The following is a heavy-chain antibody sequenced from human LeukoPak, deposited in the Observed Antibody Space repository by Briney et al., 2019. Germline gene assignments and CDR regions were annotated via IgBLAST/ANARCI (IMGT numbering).Heavy chain of an antibody. J-gene: IGHJ4*02. V-gene: IGHV1-8*01. Sequence: ASVKVSCKASGYTFTSYDINWVRQATGQGLEWLGWMNPNSGNTGYAQKFQGRVTMTRNTSISTAYMELSSLRSEDTAVYYCARAFSLSSAYFDYWGQGTLVTVSS. CDR1: GYTFTSYD. D-gene: IGHD2/OR15-2a*01. CDR3: ARAFSLSSAYFDY. CDR2: MNPNSGNT.